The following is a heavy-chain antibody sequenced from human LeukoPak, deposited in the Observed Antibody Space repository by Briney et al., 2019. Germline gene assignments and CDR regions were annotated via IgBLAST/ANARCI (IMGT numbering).Heavy chain of an antibody. Sequence: ASVKVSCKASGYTFTSYDIHWVRQAAGQGFEWMGWMTPNSGNTKYAQKFQGRVTMTRDTSTRTAYMELSSLRSEDTAVYYCARGHTIFGVVVYWGQGTLVTVSS. CDR1: GYTFTSYD. CDR3: ARGHTIFGVVVY. V-gene: IGHV1-8*01. J-gene: IGHJ4*02. D-gene: IGHD3-3*01. CDR2: MTPNSGNT.